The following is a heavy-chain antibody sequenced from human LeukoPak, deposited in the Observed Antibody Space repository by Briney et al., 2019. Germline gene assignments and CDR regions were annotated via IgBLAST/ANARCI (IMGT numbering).Heavy chain of an antibody. Sequence: PGTSLRLSCAASGLMFQSYGIHWLRQAPGKGLEWVAVRWHDGYNHFYADSVKGRFNLSRDNSKNTVSLRVDNLRAEDTAIYYRAKDVNLGSYFGSSLGDYFDYWGQGALVTVSS. D-gene: IGHD3-10*01. CDR2: RWHDGYNH. V-gene: IGHV3-33*06. CDR3: AKDVNLGSYFGSSLGDYFDY. J-gene: IGHJ4*02. CDR1: GLMFQSYG.